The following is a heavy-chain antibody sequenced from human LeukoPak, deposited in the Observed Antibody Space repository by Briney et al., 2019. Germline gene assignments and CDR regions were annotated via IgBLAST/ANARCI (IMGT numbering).Heavy chain of an antibody. Sequence: SETLSLTCTVSGGSISSHYWNWIRQPVGKGLEWIGRIYASRSTNYNPSLKSRVTLSVETSKNQLSLKLSSVTAADTAVYYCARYAIPVTTNNDVYAFDVWGQGTMVTVSS. CDR1: GGSISSHY. CDR3: ARYAIPVTTNNDVYAFDV. V-gene: IGHV4-4*07. J-gene: IGHJ3*01. CDR2: IYASRST. D-gene: IGHD1-7*01.